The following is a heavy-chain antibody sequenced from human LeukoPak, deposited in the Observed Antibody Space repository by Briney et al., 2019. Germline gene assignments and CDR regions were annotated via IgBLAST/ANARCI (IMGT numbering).Heavy chain of an antibody. D-gene: IGHD3-16*01. CDR2: INTDTRGT. CDR3: ARAGAYHFDN. V-gene: IGHV3-74*01. J-gene: IGHJ4*02. CDR1: GFTFTDYW. Sequence: PGGSLRLSCAASGFTFTDYWMHWVRQVPGTGLVWVSIINTDTRGTYYADSVKGRFTISRGNAKSILYLQMDSLRAEDTAVYYCARAGAYHFDNWGQGTLVTVSS.